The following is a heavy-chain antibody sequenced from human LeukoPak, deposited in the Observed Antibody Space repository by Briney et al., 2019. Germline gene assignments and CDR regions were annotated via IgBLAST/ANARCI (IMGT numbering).Heavy chain of an antibody. CDR3: SRTAGLAAAAGTQFDS. D-gene: IGHD6-13*01. V-gene: IGHV6-1*01. Sequence: SQTLSLTCAISGDSVSSNSAAWNWIRQSPSRGLEWLGRTYYRSKWYNGYAVSVKSRITINPDTSKNQFSLQLNSVTPEDTAVYYCSRTAGLAAAAGTQFDSWGQGTLVTVSS. J-gene: IGHJ4*02. CDR2: TYYRSKWYN. CDR1: GDSVSSNSAA.